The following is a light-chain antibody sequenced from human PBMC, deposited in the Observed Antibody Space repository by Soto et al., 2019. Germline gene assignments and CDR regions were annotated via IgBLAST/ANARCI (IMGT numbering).Light chain of an antibody. CDR3: QQYGSSPRT. J-gene: IGKJ1*01. CDR2: GAS. V-gene: IGKV3-20*01. CDR1: QSVSNNY. Sequence: EIVLTQSPGTLSLSPVERATLSFRASQSVSNNYLAWYQQKPGQAPRLLIYGASNRATGIPDRFSGSGSGTDFTLTIRRLEPEDFAVYYCQQYGSSPRTFGQGTKVDIK.